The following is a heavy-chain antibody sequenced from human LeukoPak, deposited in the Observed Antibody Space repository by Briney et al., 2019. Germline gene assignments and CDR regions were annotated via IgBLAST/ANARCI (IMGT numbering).Heavy chain of an antibody. CDR1: GYTFTSYG. V-gene: IGHV1-18*01. Sequence: GASVKVSCKACGYTFTSYGISWVRQAPGQGLEWMGWISAYNGNTNYAQKLQGRVTMTTDTSTSTAYMELRSLRSDDTAVYYCARGSGYCSSTSCYPFDYWGQGTLVTVS. D-gene: IGHD2-2*01. J-gene: IGHJ4*02. CDR2: ISAYNGNT. CDR3: ARGSGYCSSTSCYPFDY.